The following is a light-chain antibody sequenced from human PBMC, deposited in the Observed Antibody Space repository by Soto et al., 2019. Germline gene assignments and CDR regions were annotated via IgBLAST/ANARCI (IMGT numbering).Light chain of an antibody. CDR3: QHYNSYSEA. CDR1: QTISSW. Sequence: DIQMTQSPSTLSGSVGDRVTITCRASQTISSWLAWYQQKPGKAPKLLIYKASTLKSGVPSRFSGSGSGTEFTLTSSRLQPDDFATYYCQHYNSYSEAFGQGTKVALK. CDR2: KAS. J-gene: IGKJ1*01. V-gene: IGKV1-5*03.